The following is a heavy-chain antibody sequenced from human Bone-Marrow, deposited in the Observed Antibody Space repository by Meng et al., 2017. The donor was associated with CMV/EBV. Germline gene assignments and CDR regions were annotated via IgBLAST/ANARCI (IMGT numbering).Heavy chain of an antibody. J-gene: IGHJ6*02. CDR3: ARGGTTRRSYGMDV. D-gene: IGHD1-14*01. Sequence: SETLSLTCTVSGGSMRLNYLHWIRQPPGKGLEWIGYIYFTGTTNYNPSLKSRVTTSVDTSKNQFSLKQSSVTAADTAVYYCARGGTTRRSYGMDVWGQGTRVTSP. CDR2: IYFTGTT. CDR1: GGSMRLNY. V-gene: IGHV4-59*01.